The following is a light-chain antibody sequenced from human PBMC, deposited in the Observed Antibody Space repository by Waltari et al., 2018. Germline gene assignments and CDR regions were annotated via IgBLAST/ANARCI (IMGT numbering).Light chain of an antibody. CDR1: SSDIGAYKY. J-gene: IGLJ2*01. Sequence: QSALTQPPSASGSPGQTVIISCTGTSSDIGAYKYVSWYQQIPGRAPALIIYEVDRPPPGVPDSCSGSKSGNTASLTVSGLQTEDEGDYYCSSYAGSNKLIFGGVTKLTVL. CDR2: EVD. V-gene: IGLV2-8*01. CDR3: SSYAGSNKLI.